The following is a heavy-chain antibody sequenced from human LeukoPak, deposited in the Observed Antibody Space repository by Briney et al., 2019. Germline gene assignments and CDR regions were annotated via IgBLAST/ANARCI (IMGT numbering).Heavy chain of an antibody. J-gene: IGHJ3*02. CDR1: GFTFTIFG. Sequence: GGSLRLSCAASGFTFTIFGLNWVRQAPGKGPEWVSYIDARSGITYYADSVQGRFTIFRDNARESVFLQMDSLRVDDTAVYYCARTYDFGRGPPGDAFDNWGPGTWVIVSS. V-gene: IGHV3-48*01. CDR2: IDARSGIT. CDR3: ARTYDFGRGPPGDAFDN. D-gene: IGHD3-3*01.